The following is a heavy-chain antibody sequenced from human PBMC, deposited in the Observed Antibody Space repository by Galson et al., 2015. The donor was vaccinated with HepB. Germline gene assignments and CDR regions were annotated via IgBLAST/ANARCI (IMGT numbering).Heavy chain of an antibody. J-gene: IGHJ6*02. D-gene: IGHD2-2*01. CDR1: GYTFTSYD. Sequence: SVKVSCKASGYTFTSYDINWVRQATGQGLEWMGWMNPNSGNTGYAQKFQGRVTMTRNTSISTAYMELSSLRSEDTAVYYCARDCSSTSCYHYYYYGMDVWGQGTTVTVSS. V-gene: IGHV1-8*01. CDR3: ARDCSSTSCYHYYYYGMDV. CDR2: MNPNSGNT.